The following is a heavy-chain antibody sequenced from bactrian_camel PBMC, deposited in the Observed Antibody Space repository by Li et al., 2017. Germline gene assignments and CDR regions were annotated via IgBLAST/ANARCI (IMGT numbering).Heavy chain of an antibody. CDR2: IDRDGKI. Sequence: HVQLVESGGGSVEAGGSLRLSCQASEYTYRRDCMGWIRQPPGKERVGVAAIDRDGKIKYATSVKGRFTISKDDDKNTLYLQMNSLKPEDTAMYYCAAVSRTGIWCDVRYWTNSLGYWGQGTQVTVS. CDR3: AAVSRTGIWCDVRYWTNSLGY. D-gene: IGHD3*01. CDR1: EYTYRRDC. J-gene: IGHJ4*01. V-gene: IGHV3S53*01.